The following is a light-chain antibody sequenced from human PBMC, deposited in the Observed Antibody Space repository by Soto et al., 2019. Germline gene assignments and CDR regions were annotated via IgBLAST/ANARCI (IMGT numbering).Light chain of an antibody. J-gene: IGKJ1*01. CDR1: QSVTNRY. Sequence: EIVLTQSPGTLSLSPGERATLSCRASQSVTNRYLAWYQQKPGQAPRLLIYGASSRATGIPDRFSGSGSGIDFTLTINRLEPEDFAVYYCQQSGSSLTFGQGTRVEIK. CDR2: GAS. V-gene: IGKV3-20*01. CDR3: QQSGSSLT.